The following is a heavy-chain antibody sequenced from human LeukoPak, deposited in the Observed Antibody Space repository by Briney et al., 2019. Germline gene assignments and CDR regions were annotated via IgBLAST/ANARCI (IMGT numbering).Heavy chain of an antibody. CDR3: ARILRAAVAGLYYYYMDV. CDR2: INHSGST. D-gene: IGHD6-19*01. Sequence: PSETLSLTCAVYGGSFSGYYWSWIRQPPGKGLEWIGEINHSGSTNYNPSLKSRVTISVDTSKNQSSLKLSSVTAADTAVYYCARILRAAVAGLYYYYMDVWGKGTTVTVSS. V-gene: IGHV4-34*01. CDR1: GGSFSGYY. J-gene: IGHJ6*03.